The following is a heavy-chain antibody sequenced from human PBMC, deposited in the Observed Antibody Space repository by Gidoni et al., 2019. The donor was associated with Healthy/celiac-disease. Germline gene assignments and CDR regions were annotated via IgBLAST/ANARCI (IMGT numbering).Heavy chain of an antibody. CDR2: MNPNRGNT. CDR3: ALRRDGYNFRDY. V-gene: IGHV1-8*01. J-gene: IGHJ4*02. D-gene: IGHD5-12*01. Sequence: QVQLVQSGAEVKKPGASGKVSWKASGYTFTSYDINWVRQATGQGLEWMGWMNPNRGNTGYAQKFQGRVTMTRNTSIRTAYMELSSLRSEDTAVYYCALRRDGYNFRDYWGQGTLVTVSS. CDR1: GYTFTSYD.